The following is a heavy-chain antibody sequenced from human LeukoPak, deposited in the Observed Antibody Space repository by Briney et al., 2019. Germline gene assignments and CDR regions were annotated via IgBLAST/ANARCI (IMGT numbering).Heavy chain of an antibody. V-gene: IGHV4-59*01. Sequence: SETLSLTCTVSGGSISGYYWSWIRQPPGKGLEWIGYIYYSGSTNYNPPLKSRVTISVDTSKNQFSLKLSSVTAADTAVYYCARGGGRDWFDPWGQGTLVTVSS. CDR2: IYYSGST. D-gene: IGHD2-15*01. CDR3: ARGGGRDWFDP. J-gene: IGHJ5*02. CDR1: GGSISGYY.